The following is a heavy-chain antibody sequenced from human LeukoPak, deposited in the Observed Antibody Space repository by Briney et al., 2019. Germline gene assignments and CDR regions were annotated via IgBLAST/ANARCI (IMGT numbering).Heavy chain of an antibody. CDR2: IDWDDDK. J-gene: IGHJ4*02. CDR1: GFSLSTSGMC. D-gene: IGHD2-15*01. CDR3: ARTPIYCSGGSCYLYYFDY. Sequence: SGPTLVNPTQTLTLTCTFSGFSLSTSGMCVSWIRQPPGKALEWLARIDWDDDKYYSTSLKTRLTISKDTSKNPVVLTMTNMDPVDTATYYCARTPIYCSGGSCYLYYFDYWGQGTLVTVSS. V-gene: IGHV2-70*11.